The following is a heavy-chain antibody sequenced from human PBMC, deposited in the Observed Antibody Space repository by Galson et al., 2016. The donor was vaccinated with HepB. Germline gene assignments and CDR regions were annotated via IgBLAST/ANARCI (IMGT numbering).Heavy chain of an antibody. CDR1: GFTFSSSA. D-gene: IGHD2-15*01. V-gene: IGHV3-23*01. J-gene: IGHJ4*02. CDR2: ISGGTT. Sequence: LRLSCAASGFTFSSSAMSWARQAPGKGLEWVSTISGGTTWYADSVKGRFTVSRDGSKNTLYLQMNNLRAEDTALYYCAKYCRGGTCNGYYFDYWGQGTLVTVSS. CDR3: AKYCRGGTCNGYYFDY.